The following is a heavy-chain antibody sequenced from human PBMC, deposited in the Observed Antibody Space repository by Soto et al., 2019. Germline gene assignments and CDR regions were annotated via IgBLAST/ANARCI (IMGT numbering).Heavy chain of an antibody. V-gene: IGHV3-7*01. CDR1: GFTFSDSW. D-gene: IGHD4-4*01. CDR2: IKPDESEK. J-gene: IGHJ5*02. CDR3: GRDGSSYAA. Sequence: EVQLVESGGGLVQPGGSLRLSCTASGFTFSDSWMTWVRQAPGKGLEWVARIKPDESEKKYADSVKGRFSISRDNAKNTLYVQMDSLRGEDTAVYYCGRDGSSYAAWGQGTLVTVSS.